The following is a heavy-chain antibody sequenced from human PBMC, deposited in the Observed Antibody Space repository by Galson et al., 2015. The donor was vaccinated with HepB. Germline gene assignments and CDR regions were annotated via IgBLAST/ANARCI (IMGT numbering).Heavy chain of an antibody. J-gene: IGHJ4*02. CDR1: GYTFTING. CDR3: ARDRLHSLDY. D-gene: IGHD2-15*01. CDR2: ISATSGNT. Sequence: SVKVSCKASGYTFTINGISWVRQAPGQGLEWMGWISATSGNTNDAQKFQGRVTLTTDTSTTTAYMELRSPRSDDTAVYYCARDRLHSLDYWGQGTLVAVSS. V-gene: IGHV1-18*04.